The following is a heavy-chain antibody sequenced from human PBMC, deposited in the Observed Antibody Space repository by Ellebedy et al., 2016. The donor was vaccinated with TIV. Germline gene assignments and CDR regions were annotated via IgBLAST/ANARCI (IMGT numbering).Heavy chain of an antibody. CDR3: AKVSGGSYLGVGCLDY. CDR2: ISYDGSHK. J-gene: IGHJ4*02. CDR1: GFPFSSYA. Sequence: GESLKISCAASGFPFSSYAMHWVRQAPGKGLEGVAVISYDGSHKYYADSVKGRFTISRDNSNNTLYLQMNSLRPEDTAVYYCAKVSGGSYLGVGCLDYWGQGTLVTVSS. D-gene: IGHD1-26*01. V-gene: IGHV3-30*04.